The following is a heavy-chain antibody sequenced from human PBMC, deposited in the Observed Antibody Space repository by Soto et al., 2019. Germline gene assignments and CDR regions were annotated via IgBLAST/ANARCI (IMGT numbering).Heavy chain of an antibody. J-gene: IGHJ4*02. D-gene: IGHD2-8*01. CDR3: AKEWQQMVAFEN. CDR1: GFTFRSYG. CDR2: ISYDGSKK. Sequence: QVLLVESGGGVVQPGRSLRLSCAASGFTFRSYGMHWVRQAPGKGPEWVAVISYDGSKKYYGDSVKGRFTISRDNSKNTVTLQMNSLGREDTAVYYGAKEWQQMVAFENWGRGTLVTVSS. V-gene: IGHV3-30*18.